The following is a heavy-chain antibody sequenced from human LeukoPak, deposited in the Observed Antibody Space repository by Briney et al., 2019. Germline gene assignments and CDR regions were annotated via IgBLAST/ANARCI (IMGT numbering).Heavy chain of an antibody. CDR1: GFTLRSYA. CDR2: ISDDGSRQ. V-gene: IGHV3-30*15. Sequence: GGSLRLSCAASGFTLRSYAMDWVRQAPGKGLEWVAVISDDGSRQNYADFLEGRITISRDNSKNTVSLQMSSLRTEDTAVYFCAREQSGDGWSGFDYWGQGALVTVSS. CDR3: AREQSGDGWSGFDY. J-gene: IGHJ4*02. D-gene: IGHD6-19*01.